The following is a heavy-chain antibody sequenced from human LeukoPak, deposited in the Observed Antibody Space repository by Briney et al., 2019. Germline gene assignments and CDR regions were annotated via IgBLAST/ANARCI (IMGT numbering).Heavy chain of an antibody. Sequence: PSETLSLTCAVYGGSFSAYYWTWIRQPTGKGLEWIGEINHSGSTNYNPSLKSRVTISVDTSKNHFSLKLSSVTAADTAVYYCAVGPTSYDFWSGKKALDYWGQGTLVTVSS. CDR3: AVGPTSYDFWSGKKALDY. D-gene: IGHD3-3*01. CDR2: INHSGST. CDR1: GGSFSAYY. J-gene: IGHJ4*02. V-gene: IGHV4-34*01.